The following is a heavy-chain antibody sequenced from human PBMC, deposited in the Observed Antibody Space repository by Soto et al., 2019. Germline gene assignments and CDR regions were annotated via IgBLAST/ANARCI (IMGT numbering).Heavy chain of an antibody. CDR1: GFAVSSYS. V-gene: IGHV3-30-3*01. D-gene: IGHD2-21*01. CDR3: TRGRSMIANDDFEY. CDR2: MSFDGNSK. Sequence: GGSLRLSCAASGFAVSSYSMHGVRQAPGKGLEWVAAMSFDGNSKYFADSGKGRFKISRDTSKNTWSLEMESLGVEDSALYHCTRGRSMIANDDFEYWGQGTQVTVSS. J-gene: IGHJ4*02.